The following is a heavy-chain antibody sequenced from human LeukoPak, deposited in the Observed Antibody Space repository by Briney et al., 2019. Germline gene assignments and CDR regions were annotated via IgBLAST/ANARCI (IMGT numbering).Heavy chain of an antibody. Sequence: SETLSLTCTVSGGSINSYYWSWIRQPPGKGLEWIGYIYYSGSTNYNPSLKSRVTISVDTSKNQFSLKLSSVTAADTAVYYCARAGGFAGYMDVWGKGTTVTISS. V-gene: IGHV4-59*01. CDR3: ARAGGFAGYMDV. CDR1: GGSINSYY. J-gene: IGHJ6*03. CDR2: IYYSGST. D-gene: IGHD3-16*01.